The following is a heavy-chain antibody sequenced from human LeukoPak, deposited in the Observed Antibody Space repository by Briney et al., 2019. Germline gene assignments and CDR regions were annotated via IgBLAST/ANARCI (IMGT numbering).Heavy chain of an antibody. J-gene: IGHJ4*02. V-gene: IGHV3-7*01. CDR3: VNPGAAY. CDR1: GFTFSSSW. CDR2: IKQDGSQK. Sequence: PGGSLRLSCAASGFTFSSSWMTWVRQTPGKGLEWVANIKQDGSQKYYVDSVKGRFTISRDNAKSSLFLQMNNLRADDTAVYCCVNPGAAYWGQGTLVTVSS.